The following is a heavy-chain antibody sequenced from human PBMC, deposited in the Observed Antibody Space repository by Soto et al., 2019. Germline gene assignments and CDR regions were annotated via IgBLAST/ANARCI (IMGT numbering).Heavy chain of an antibody. D-gene: IGHD2-15*01. CDR1: GYTFTGYY. J-gene: IGHJ6*02. V-gene: IGHV1-2*02. CDR3: ASPVGGLIVVVVAATFYYYYGMDG. Sequence: QVQLVQSGAEVKKPGASVKVSCKASGYTFTGYYMHWVRQAPGQGLEWMGWINPNSGGTNYAQKFQGRVTRTRDTSISTGYMELSRLRSDDTAVYYCASPVGGLIVVVVAATFYYYYGMDGWGQGTTVTVSS. CDR2: INPNSGGT.